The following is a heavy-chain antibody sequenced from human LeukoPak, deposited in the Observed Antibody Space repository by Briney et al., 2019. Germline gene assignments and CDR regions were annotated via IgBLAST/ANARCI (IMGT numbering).Heavy chain of an antibody. J-gene: IGHJ3*02. V-gene: IGHV1-2*02. CDR3: ASPSPGYSSGHDAFDI. CDR1: GYTFTGYY. D-gene: IGHD6-19*01. CDR2: INPNSGGT. Sequence: GASVKVSCKASGYTFTGYYMHWVRQAPGQGLEWMGWINPNSGGTNYAQKFQGRVTMTRDTSISTAYMELSRLRSDDTAVYYCASPSPGYSSGHDAFDIWGQGTMVTVSS.